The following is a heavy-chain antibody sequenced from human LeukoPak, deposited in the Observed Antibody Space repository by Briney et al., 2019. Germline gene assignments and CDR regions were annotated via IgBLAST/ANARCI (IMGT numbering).Heavy chain of an antibody. D-gene: IGHD3-10*01. CDR2: ISWNSGSK. V-gene: IGHV3-9*01. CDR3: AKDSGGVWFGELDY. J-gene: IGHJ4*02. CDR1: GFTFDEYA. Sequence: GGSLRLSCAASGFTFDEYAMHWVRQAPGKGLEWVSGISWNSGSKGYAGSVKGRFTISRDNAKNSLYLQMNSLRAEDTALYYCAKDSGGVWFGELDYWGQGTLATVSS.